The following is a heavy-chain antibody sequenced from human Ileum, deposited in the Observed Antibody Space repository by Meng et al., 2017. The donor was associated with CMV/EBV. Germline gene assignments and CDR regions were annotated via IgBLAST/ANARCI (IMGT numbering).Heavy chain of an antibody. V-gene: IGHV3-7*01. CDR1: GFTFSGYW. J-gene: IGHJ4*02. Sequence: GESLKISCAASGFTFSGYWMTWVRQAPGKGREWVVNMNVDGSEKYYVDSVKGRFTVSRDNAKNSLFLQMNSLRAEDTGIYYCARDRGPNTLDYWGQGTLVTVSS. CDR3: ARDRGPNTLDY. CDR2: MNVDGSEK. D-gene: IGHD2-8*01.